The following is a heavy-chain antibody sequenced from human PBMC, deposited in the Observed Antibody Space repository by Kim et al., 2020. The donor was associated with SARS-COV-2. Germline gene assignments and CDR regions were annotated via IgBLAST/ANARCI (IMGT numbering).Heavy chain of an antibody. Sequence: YVDSVKGRFTISSDNAKNSLYLQMNSLRAEDTAVYYCARSNGSGSYNLDYWGQGTLVTVSS. D-gene: IGHD1-26*01. V-gene: IGHV3-7*01. CDR3: ARSNGSGSYNLDY. J-gene: IGHJ4*02.